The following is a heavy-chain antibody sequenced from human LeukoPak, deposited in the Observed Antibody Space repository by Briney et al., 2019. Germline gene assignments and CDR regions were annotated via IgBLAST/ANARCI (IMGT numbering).Heavy chain of an antibody. CDR3: ARTYYYDSSGPVTDY. CDR1: GYTFTGYY. Sequence: ASVKVSCKASGYTFTGYYMHWVRQAPGQGLEWMGWINPNSGGTNYAQKFQGRVTMTSDTSISTAYMELSRLRSDDTAVYYCARTYYYDSSGPVTDYWGQGTLVTVSS. V-gene: IGHV1-2*02. D-gene: IGHD3-22*01. J-gene: IGHJ4*02. CDR2: INPNSGGT.